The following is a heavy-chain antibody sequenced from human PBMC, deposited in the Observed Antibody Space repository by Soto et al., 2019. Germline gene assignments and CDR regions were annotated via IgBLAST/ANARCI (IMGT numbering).Heavy chain of an antibody. CDR2: ISSGSSFI. J-gene: IGHJ3*02. Sequence: EVQLVESGGALVKPGGSLRLSCAASGFTFSNYAMNWVRQAPGKGLEWVSSISSGSSFISYADSVKGRFTISRDNANKSLYLEMNSLRAEDTAVYYCAREGVPNYDYWSGDASDIWGHGTMVTVSS. CDR3: AREGVPNYDYWSGDASDI. V-gene: IGHV3-21*01. CDR1: GFTFSNYA. D-gene: IGHD3-3*01.